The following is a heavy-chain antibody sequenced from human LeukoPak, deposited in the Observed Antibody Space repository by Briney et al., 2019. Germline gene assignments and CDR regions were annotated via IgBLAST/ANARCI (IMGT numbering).Heavy chain of an antibody. CDR2: MNPNSGNT. CDR3: ARVAPGFYYYYYGMDV. V-gene: IGHV1-8*02. D-gene: IGHD2-2*01. CDR1: GYTFTSYG. J-gene: IGHJ6*02. Sequence: GASVKVSCKASGYTFTSYGISWVRQAPGQGLEWMGWMNPNSGNTGYAQKFQGRVTMTRNTSISTAYMELSSLRSEDTAVYYCARVAPGFYYYYYGMDVWGQGTTVTVSS.